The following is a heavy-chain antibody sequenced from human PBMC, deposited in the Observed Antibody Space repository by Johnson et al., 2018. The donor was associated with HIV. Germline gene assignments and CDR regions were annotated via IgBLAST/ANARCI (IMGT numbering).Heavy chain of an antibody. J-gene: IGHJ3*02. V-gene: IGHV3-66*01. D-gene: IGHD4-17*01. CDR1: GLTVSSSY. Sequence: VQLVESGGGVVQPGGSLRLSCAPSGLTVSSSYMSWVRQAPGKGLEWVSVIYRGGSTYYADSVKGRFTISRDNAKNSLYLQMSSLRAEDTALYYCAKDLETYGDLRRMDAFDIWGQGTMVTVSS. CDR3: AKDLETYGDLRRMDAFDI. CDR2: IYRGGST.